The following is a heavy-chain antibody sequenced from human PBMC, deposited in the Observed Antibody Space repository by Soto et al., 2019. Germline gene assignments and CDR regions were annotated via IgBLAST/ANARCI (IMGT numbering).Heavy chain of an antibody. Sequence: GGSLRLSCAASGFTFSSYSMNWVRQAPGKGLEWVSSISSSSSYIYYADSVKGRFTISRDNAKNSLYLQMNSLRAEDTAVYYCAREKWNPRVYYYYGMDVWGQGTTVTVSS. CDR1: GFTFSSYS. D-gene: IGHD1-1*01. CDR3: AREKWNPRVYYYYGMDV. V-gene: IGHV3-21*01. J-gene: IGHJ6*02. CDR2: ISSSSSYI.